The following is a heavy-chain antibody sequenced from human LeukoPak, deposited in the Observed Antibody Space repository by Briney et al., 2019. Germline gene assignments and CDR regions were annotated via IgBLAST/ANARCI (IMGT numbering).Heavy chain of an antibody. CDR3: ARRYCSGGSCYSGFDY. J-gene: IGHJ4*02. V-gene: IGHV4-59*01. D-gene: IGHD2-15*01. Sequence: SETLSLTCTVSGGSISSYYWSWIRQPPGKGLEWIGYIYYSGSTNYNPSLKSRVTISVDTSKNQFSLKLSSVTAADTAVYYCARRYCSGGSCYSGFDYWGQGTLVTVSS. CDR2: IYYSGST. CDR1: GGSISSYY.